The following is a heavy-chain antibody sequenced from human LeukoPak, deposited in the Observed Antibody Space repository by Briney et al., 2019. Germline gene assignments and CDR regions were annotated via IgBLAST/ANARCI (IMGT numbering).Heavy chain of an antibody. Sequence: GGSLRLSCAASGFTVSSNYMSWVRQAPGKGLEWVSVIYSGGSTYYADSVKGRFTISRDNSKNPLYLQMNSLRAEDTAVYYCAGQLRYFDWLPYFDYWGQGTLVTVSS. CDR2: IYSGGST. CDR3: AGQLRYFDWLPYFDY. V-gene: IGHV3-66*04. CDR1: GFTVSSNY. J-gene: IGHJ4*02. D-gene: IGHD3-9*01.